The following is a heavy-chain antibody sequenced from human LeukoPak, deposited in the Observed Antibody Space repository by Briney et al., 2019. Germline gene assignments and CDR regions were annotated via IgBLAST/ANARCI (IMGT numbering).Heavy chain of an antibody. J-gene: IGHJ6*02. CDR1: GGSISSGGYY. Sequence: SQTLSLTCTVSGGSISSGGYYWSWIRQHPGKGLEWIGYIYCSGSTYYNPSLKSRVTISVDTSKNQFSLKLSSVTAADTAVYYCARGGRGGDYAYYYYGMDVWGQGTTVTVSS. D-gene: IGHD4-17*01. V-gene: IGHV4-31*03. CDR3: ARGGRGGDYAYYYYGMDV. CDR2: IYCSGST.